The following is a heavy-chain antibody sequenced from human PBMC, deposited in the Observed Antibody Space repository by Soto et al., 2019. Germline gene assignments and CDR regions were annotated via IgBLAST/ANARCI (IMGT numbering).Heavy chain of an antibody. Sequence: GSLRLSCAASGFTVSSKYMSWVRQAPGKGLEWVSLIQSGGPTYYADSVKGRFTISRDNSKNTLYLQMNSLRAEDTAVYYCARGLGTYYYYGMDVWGQGTTVTVSS. CDR1: GFTVSSKY. CDR3: ARGLGTYYYYGMDV. J-gene: IGHJ6*02. CDR2: IQSGGPT. V-gene: IGHV3-66*01.